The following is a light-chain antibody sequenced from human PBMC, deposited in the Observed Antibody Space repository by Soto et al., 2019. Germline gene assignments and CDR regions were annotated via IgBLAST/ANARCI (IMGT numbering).Light chain of an antibody. V-gene: IGKV3-20*01. CDR2: GAS. CDR1: QTVITSH. Sequence: DIVLTHSPDTLSLSPGERVTLYCRASQTVITSHLAWYRQKHGQPPRLLIKGASSRATGVADRFSGDGSGKDFTLTISRLDPEDFAVYFCQQYGDLPLTFGRGTRLEMK. CDR3: QQYGDLPLT. J-gene: IGKJ2*01.